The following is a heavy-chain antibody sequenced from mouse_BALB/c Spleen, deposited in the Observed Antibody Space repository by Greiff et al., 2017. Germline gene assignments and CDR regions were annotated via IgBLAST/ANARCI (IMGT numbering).Heavy chain of an antibody. CDR3: ARRDGSSYWYFDV. V-gene: IGHV5-17*02. Sequence: EVKVEESGGGLVQPGGSRKLSCAASGFTFSSFGMHWVRQAPEKGLEWVAYISSGSSTIYYADTVKGRFTISRDNPKNTLFLQMTSLRSEDTAMYYCARRDGSSYWYFDVWGAGTTVTVAS. J-gene: IGHJ1*01. CDR2: ISSGSSTI. D-gene: IGHD1-1*01. CDR1: GFTFSSFG.